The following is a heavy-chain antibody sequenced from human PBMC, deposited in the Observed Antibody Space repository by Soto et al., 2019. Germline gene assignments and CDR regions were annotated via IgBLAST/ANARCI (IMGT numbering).Heavy chain of an antibody. V-gene: IGHV3-23*01. J-gene: IGHJ4*02. CDR1: GFTFSSYA. CDR2: ISGSGGST. Sequence: GGSLRLSCAASGFTFSSYAMSWVRQAPGKGLEWVSAISGSGGSTYYADSVKGRFTISRDNSKNTPYLQMNGLRVEDTAVYYCAKDIGAAGVFDYWGQGTLVTVSS. D-gene: IGHD6-13*01. CDR3: AKDIGAAGVFDY.